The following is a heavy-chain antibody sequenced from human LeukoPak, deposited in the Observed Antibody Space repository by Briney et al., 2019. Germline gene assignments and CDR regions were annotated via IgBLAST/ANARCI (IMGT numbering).Heavy chain of an antibody. V-gene: IGHV3-7*03. CDR2: INHNGDVN. CDR3: AGGGGLDV. J-gene: IGHJ6*02. D-gene: IGHD3-16*01. CDR1: GFTFSSYW. Sequence: GGSLRLSCAASGFTFSSYWMNWARQAPGKGLEWVASINHNGDVNYYVDSVKGRFTISRDNAKNSLYLQMSNLRAEDTAVYFCAGGGGLDVWGQGATVTVSS.